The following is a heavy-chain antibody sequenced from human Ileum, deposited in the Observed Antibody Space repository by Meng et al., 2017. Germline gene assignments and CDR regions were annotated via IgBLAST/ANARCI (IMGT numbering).Heavy chain of an antibody. CDR3: AREGAYNGGDY. CDR1: GYTFTTYG. CDR2: MNTDKGNT. V-gene: IGHV1-18*01. Sequence: QVQLVQSGADVKKPGASAKVSCKASGYTFTTYGISWVRQAPGQGLEWMGWMNTDKGNTNYAQKFQGRVTMTRDTSTSTAYMELRSLRSDDTAVYYCAREGAYNGGDYWGQGTLATVSS. J-gene: IGHJ4*02. D-gene: IGHD1-1*01.